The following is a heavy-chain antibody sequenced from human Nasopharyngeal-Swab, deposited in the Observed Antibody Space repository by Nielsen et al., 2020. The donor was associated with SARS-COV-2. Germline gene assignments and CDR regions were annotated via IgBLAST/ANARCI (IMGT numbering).Heavy chain of an antibody. D-gene: IGHD2-2*01. V-gene: IGHV5-51*01. CDR2: IYPGDSDT. J-gene: IGHJ4*02. CDR3: ARQGDIVVVPAASALDY. Sequence: VRQMPGKDLEWMGIIYPGDSDTRYSPSFQGQVTISADKSISTAYLQWSSLKASDTAMYYCARQGDIVVVPAASALDYWGQGTLVTVSS.